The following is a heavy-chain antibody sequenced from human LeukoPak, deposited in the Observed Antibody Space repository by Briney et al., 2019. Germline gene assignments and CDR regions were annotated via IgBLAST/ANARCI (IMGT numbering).Heavy chain of an antibody. J-gene: IGHJ4*02. Sequence: GGSLRLSCAASRFTVSSNYMSWVRQAPGKGLEWVSVIYSGGSTYYADSVKGRFTMSRDNSKNTLYLQMDSLRAEDTAVYYCARETGRYDYGVFDYWGQGTLVTVSS. V-gene: IGHV3-66*02. CDR3: ARETGRYDYGVFDY. CDR1: RFTVSSNY. CDR2: IYSGGST. D-gene: IGHD4-17*01.